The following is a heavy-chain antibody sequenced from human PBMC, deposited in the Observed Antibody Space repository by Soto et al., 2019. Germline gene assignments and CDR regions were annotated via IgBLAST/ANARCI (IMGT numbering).Heavy chain of an antibody. J-gene: IGHJ4*02. CDR1: RFTVSRYA. Sequence: GGALRLSCAASRFTVSRYAMHWVRQAPGKGLEWVAAISYDGRQKHYGDSVKGRFTISRDESDNKVYLQMNSLRPEDTAVYYCAKDGYFDTYYFDHWGKGTRVTVSS. CDR2: ISYDGRQK. CDR3: AKDGYFDTYYFDH. V-gene: IGHV3-30*04. D-gene: IGHD3-9*01.